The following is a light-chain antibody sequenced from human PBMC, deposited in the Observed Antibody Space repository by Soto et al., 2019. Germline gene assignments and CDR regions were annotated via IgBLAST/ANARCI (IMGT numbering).Light chain of an antibody. Sequence: DIQMTQSPSTLSASVGDIVTITCRATQSITNRLAWYQQKPGKAPKVLIYDASSLESGVPSSFRGSGYGTEFILTISSLQPDDFATYWCQHYGGMWTFGHGNKVDSK. V-gene: IGKV1-5*01. J-gene: IGKJ1*01. CDR1: QSITNR. CDR3: QHYGGMWT. CDR2: DAS.